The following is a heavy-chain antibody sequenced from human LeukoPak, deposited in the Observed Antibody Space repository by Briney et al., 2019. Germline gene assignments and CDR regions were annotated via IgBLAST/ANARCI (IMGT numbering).Heavy chain of an antibody. CDR2: IKEDGSEK. V-gene: IGHV3-7*04. CDR1: GFTFSSYW. D-gene: IGHD7-27*01. J-gene: IGHJ4*02. CDR3: ARNWGYFDY. Sequence: GGSLRLSCAASGFTFSSYWMIWVRQAPGKGLEWVATIKEDGSEKYYGGSVKGRFTISRDNAKNSLYLQMNSLRGEDTAVYHCARNWGYFDYWGQGTLVAVSS.